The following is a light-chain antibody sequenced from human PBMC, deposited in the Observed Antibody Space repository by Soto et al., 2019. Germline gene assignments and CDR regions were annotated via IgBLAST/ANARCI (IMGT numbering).Light chain of an antibody. Sequence: IKMSQSPSTLSSYIGDRVTITCRASQSISSWLAWYQQKPGKAPKLLIFDASSLENGVPSRFSGSGSGTEFTLTISSLQPDDFATYYCQQYNSYWRTFGQGTKADIK. CDR1: QSISSW. CDR3: QQYNSYWRT. V-gene: IGKV1-5*01. CDR2: DAS. J-gene: IGKJ1*01.